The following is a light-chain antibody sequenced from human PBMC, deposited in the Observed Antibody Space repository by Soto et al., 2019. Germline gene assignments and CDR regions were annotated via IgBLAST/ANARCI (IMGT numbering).Light chain of an antibody. J-gene: IGKJ5*01. CDR1: QGLSSW. CDR3: QQAYSFPVT. Sequence: DIQLTQSPSSISASVGDRVTITCRASQGLSSWLAWYQQRPGKAPKLLIYAASNLQSGVPSRFSGSGSGTGFTVTIGSLQPEDFATYYCQQAYSFPVTFGQGTRLEIK. V-gene: IGKV1D-12*01. CDR2: AAS.